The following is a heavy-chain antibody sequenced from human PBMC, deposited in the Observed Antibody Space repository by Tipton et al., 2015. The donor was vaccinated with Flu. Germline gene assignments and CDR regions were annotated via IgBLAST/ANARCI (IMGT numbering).Heavy chain of an antibody. J-gene: IGHJ4*02. V-gene: IGHV4-38-2*01. Sequence: TLSLTCAVSGYSISSGYYWGWIRQPPGKGLEWIGSIYHSGSTYYNPSLKSRVTISVDTSKNQFSLKLSSVTAADTAVYYCAKAGKWLVPDYWGQGTLVTVSS. CDR1: GYSISSGYY. D-gene: IGHD6-19*01. CDR2: IYHSGST. CDR3: AKAGKWLVPDY.